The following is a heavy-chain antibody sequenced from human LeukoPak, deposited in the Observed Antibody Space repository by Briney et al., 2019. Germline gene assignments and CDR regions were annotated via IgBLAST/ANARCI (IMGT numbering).Heavy chain of an antibody. CDR2: IVVGSGNT. Sequence: ASVKVSCKASGFTFTSSAMQWVRQARGQRLEWIGWIVVGSGNTNYAQKFQERVTITRDMSTSTAYMELSSLRSEDTAVYYCARGQMGTMVRVVMIYWGQGTLVTVSS. CDR3: ARGQMGTMVRVVMIY. V-gene: IGHV1-58*02. CDR1: GFTFTSSA. J-gene: IGHJ4*02. D-gene: IGHD3-10*01.